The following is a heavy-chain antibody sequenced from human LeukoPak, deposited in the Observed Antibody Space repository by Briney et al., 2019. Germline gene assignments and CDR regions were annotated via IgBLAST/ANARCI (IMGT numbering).Heavy chain of an antibody. D-gene: IGHD2-21*02. CDR3: ARRMYGDYEGFDY. CDR2: IYPEDSDP. CDR1: EYSFSIYW. V-gene: IGHV5-51*01. Sequence: PGESLKISCKGSEYSFSIYWIAWVRPMPGKGLEYMGIIYPEDSDPRYTPSFQGQVTISADKSISTAYLEWSSLKASDTAMYYCARRMYGDYEGFDYWGQGTLVTVSS. J-gene: IGHJ4*02.